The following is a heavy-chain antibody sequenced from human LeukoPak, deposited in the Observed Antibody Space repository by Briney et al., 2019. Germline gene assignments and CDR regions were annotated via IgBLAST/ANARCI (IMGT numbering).Heavy chain of an antibody. CDR3: ARVYRRYFDY. CDR2: ISVDGSST. V-gene: IGHV3-74*01. CDR1: GFTFSSYW. D-gene: IGHD1-14*01. Sequence: GGSLRLSCAASGFTFSSYWMHWVRQAPGKGLVWVSRISVDGSSTTYADSVKGRFTISRDNAKNSVDLQMNSLRAEDTAVYYCARVYRRYFDYWGQGTLVTVSS. J-gene: IGHJ4*02.